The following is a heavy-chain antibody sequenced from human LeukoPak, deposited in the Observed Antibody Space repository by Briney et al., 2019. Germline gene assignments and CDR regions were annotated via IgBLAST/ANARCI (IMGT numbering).Heavy chain of an antibody. V-gene: IGHV3-23*01. Sequence: PGGSLRLSCAASGFIFSTYAMTWVRQAPGKGLEWVSVISASGTNTDYAGSVKGRFTISRDDSKNTLYLQMNSLRAEDTAMYYCARGLPPVMKYYFDYWGQGTLVTVSS. CDR3: ARGLPPVMKYYFDY. J-gene: IGHJ4*02. CDR1: GFIFSTYA. CDR2: ISASGTNT. D-gene: IGHD4-11*01.